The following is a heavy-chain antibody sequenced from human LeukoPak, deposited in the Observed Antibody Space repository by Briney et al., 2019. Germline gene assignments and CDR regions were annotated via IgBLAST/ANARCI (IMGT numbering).Heavy chain of an antibody. J-gene: IGHJ6*03. CDR3: ARVAAGEYYYYYYYMDV. CDR2: ISPDDSET. Sequence: GESLKIPCKGSGYSFTSYWIGWVRQMPGKGLEWMGIISPDDSETRYSPSFQGQVTISADKSITTAYLQWSSLKASDTAMYYCARVAAGEYYYYYYYMDVWGKGTTVTVSS. V-gene: IGHV5-51*01. D-gene: IGHD6-13*01. CDR1: GYSFTSYW.